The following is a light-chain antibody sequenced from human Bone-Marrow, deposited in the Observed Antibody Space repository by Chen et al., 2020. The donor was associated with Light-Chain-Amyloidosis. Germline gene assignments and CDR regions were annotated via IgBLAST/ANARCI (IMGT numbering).Light chain of an antibody. J-gene: IGLJ3*02. CDR3: QVWDRSSDRPV. CDR2: DDS. V-gene: IGLV3-21*02. Sequence: SYVLTQPPSVSVAPPPPAPIACGGNNIGSTSVHWYRQTPGQVPLLVVYDDSDRPSGVPERLSGSNSGNTDTRTIGRVEAGDEADYYCQVWDRSSDRPVVGGGTKLTVL. CDR1: NIGSTS.